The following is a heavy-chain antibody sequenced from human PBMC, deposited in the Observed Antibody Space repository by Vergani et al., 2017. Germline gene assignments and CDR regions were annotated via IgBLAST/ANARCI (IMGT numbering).Heavy chain of an antibody. CDR2: IRSDESRR. Sequence: QVQLVESGGGVVQPGGSLRLSCAASGFTFNSYGMHWVRQAPGKGLEWVASIRSDESRRYYGDSMEGPFTISRDNSKNTLYLQMKSLRPEDTALYYCAKDGGRRFGGSFDIWGQGTMVTVSS. CDR3: AKDGGRRFGGSFDI. D-gene: IGHD3-16*01. CDR1: GFTFNSYG. V-gene: IGHV3-30*02. J-gene: IGHJ3*02.